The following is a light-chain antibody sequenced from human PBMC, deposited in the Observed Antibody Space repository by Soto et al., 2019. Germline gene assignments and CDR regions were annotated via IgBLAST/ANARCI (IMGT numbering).Light chain of an antibody. V-gene: IGKV3-20*01. CDR2: GAS. J-gene: IGKJ1*01. CDR3: QQYGSSPRT. Sequence: EIVLTQSPGTLSLSPGERATLSCRASQSVTNSYLAWYQQKPGQAPRLLIYGASSRATDIPDRFSGSGSGTDFTLTISRLEPEDFLVYYCQQYGSSPRTFGQGTKVEIK. CDR1: QSVTNSY.